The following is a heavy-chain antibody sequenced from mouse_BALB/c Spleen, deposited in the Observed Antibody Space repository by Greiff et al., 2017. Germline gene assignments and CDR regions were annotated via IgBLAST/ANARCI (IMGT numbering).Heavy chain of an antibody. J-gene: IGHJ3*01. Sequence: EVQLQQSGAELVKPGASVKLSCTASGFNIKDTYMHWVKQRPEQGLEWIGRIDPANDNIKYDPKFQGKATITADTSSNTAYLQLSSLTSEDTAVYYCAFNWEGFADWGQGTLVTVSA. D-gene: IGHD4-1*01. V-gene: IGHV14-3*02. CDR3: AFNWEGFAD. CDR2: IDPANDNI. CDR1: GFNIKDTY.